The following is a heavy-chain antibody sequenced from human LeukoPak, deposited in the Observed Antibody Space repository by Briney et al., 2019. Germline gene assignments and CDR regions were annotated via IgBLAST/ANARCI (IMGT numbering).Heavy chain of an antibody. V-gene: IGHV4-34*01. CDR3: ASRGDDSSGHAWFDP. D-gene: IGHD6-19*01. J-gene: IGHJ5*02. Sequence: RPSETLSLTCAVYGGSFSGYYWSWIRQPPGKGLEWIGEINYSGSTNYNPSLNSRVTISVDTSKNQFSLKLSSVTAADTAVYYCASRGDDSSGHAWFDPWGQGTLVTVSS. CDR2: INYSGST. CDR1: GGSFSGYY.